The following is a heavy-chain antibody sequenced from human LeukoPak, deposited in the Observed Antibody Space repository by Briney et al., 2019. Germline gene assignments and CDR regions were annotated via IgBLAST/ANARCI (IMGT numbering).Heavy chain of an antibody. V-gene: IGHV3-30*01. Sequence: PGRSLRLSCAASGFTFSTYAMHWVRQAPGKGLEWVAVISYDGSNTYYADSVKGRFTISRDNSKNTLYLQLNGLRAEDTAVYYCARDSTYYYASGSSGPHYFNYWGQGPLVTVSS. CDR1: GFTFSTYA. J-gene: IGHJ4*02. D-gene: IGHD3-10*01. CDR2: ISYDGSNT. CDR3: ARDSTYYYASGSSGPHYFNY.